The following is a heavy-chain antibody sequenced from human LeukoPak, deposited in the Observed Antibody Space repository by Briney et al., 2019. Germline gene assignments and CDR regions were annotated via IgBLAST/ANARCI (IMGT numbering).Heavy chain of an antibody. CDR2: IRADTYAT. J-gene: IGHJ4*02. D-gene: IGHD6-19*01. CDR3: TTIGTSGWFGLGY. Sequence: GGSLRLSCAASGFTFSVSSMHWVRQASGKGLEWIGRIRADTYATDYAASVKGRFTISRGDSNHTAYLQMSSLKTEDTAVYYCTTIGTSGWFGLGYWGQGTRVTVSS. V-gene: IGHV3-73*01. CDR1: GFTFSVSS.